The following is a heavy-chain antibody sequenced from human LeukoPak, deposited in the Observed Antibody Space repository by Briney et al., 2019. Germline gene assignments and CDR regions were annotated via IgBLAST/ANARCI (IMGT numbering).Heavy chain of an antibody. V-gene: IGHV3-7*01. D-gene: IGHD3-16*02. CDR3: ARGVIIRGRLDP. J-gene: IGHJ5*02. Sequence: GGSLRLSCAASGCIFSNYWMSWVRQPPGKGLEWVANIKQDESEKYYVDSVGGGFLISRDNPKHSLYLQMSSLRAEDTAVYYCARGVIIRGRLDPWGQGPLVTVSS. CDR1: GCIFSNYW. CDR2: IKQDESEK.